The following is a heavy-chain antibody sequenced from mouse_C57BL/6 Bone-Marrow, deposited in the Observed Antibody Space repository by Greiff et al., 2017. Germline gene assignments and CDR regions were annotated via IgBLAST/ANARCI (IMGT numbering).Heavy chain of an antibody. D-gene: IGHD1-1*01. Sequence: VQLQQSGAELVRPGASVKLSCTASGFNIKDDYMHWVKQRPEQGLEWIGWIDPENGDTEYASKFQGKATITADTSSNTAYLQLSSLTSEDTAVYYCTSTTGYYYAMDYWGQGASVTVSS. CDR3: TSTTGYYYAMDY. CDR2: IDPENGDT. CDR1: GFNIKDDY. V-gene: IGHV14-4*01. J-gene: IGHJ4*01.